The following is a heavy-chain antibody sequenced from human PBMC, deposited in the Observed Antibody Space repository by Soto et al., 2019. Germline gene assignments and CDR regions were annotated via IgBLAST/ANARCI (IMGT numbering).Heavy chain of an antibody. CDR3: ARGFYDSSGYSYPFDS. CDR2: IYYSGNT. CDR1: GWSISSYY. V-gene: IGHV4-59*01. D-gene: IGHD3-22*01. J-gene: IGHJ5*01. Sequence: SETLSLTCTVSGWSISSYYWSWIRQPPGKRLEWIGYIYYSGNTKYNPSLESRVTISVDTSKNQFSLKLSSVTAADTALYYCARGFYDSSGYSYPFDSWGQGTQVTVSS.